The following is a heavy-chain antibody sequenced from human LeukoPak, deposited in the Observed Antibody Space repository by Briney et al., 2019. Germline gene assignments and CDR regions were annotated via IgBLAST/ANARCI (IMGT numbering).Heavy chain of an antibody. V-gene: IGHV3-53*01. CDR1: GFTVSSNY. Sequence: RGSLRLSCAASGFTVSSNYMSWVRQAPGKGLEWVSVIYSGGSTYYADSVKGRFTISRDNSKNTLYLQMNSLRAEDTAVYYCARAHPYDPVAFDIWGQGTGVTVSS. D-gene: IGHD2-21*01. CDR3: ARAHPYDPVAFDI. CDR2: IYSGGST. J-gene: IGHJ3*02.